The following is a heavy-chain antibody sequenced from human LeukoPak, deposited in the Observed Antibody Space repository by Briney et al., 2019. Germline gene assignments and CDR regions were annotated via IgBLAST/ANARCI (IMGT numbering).Heavy chain of an antibody. CDR2: IYYSGST. D-gene: IGHD2-8*01. CDR3: ARGSWDVLMVYAILNWFDP. J-gene: IGHJ5*02. CDR1: GGSISSSSYY. Sequence: SETLSLTCTVSGGSISSSSYYWSWIRQPPGKGLEWIGSIYYSGSTYYNPSLKSRVTISLDTSKNQFSLKLSSVTAAATDVYYCARGSWDVLMVYAILNWFDPWGQGTLVTVSS. V-gene: IGHV4-39*07.